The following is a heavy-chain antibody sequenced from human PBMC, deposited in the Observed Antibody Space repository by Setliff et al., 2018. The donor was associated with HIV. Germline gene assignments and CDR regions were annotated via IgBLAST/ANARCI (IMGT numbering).Heavy chain of an antibody. CDR2: IIPIFGTA. Sequence: SVKVSCKASGYTFTSYYMHWVRQAPGQGLEWMGGIIPIFGTANYAQKFQGRVTITTDESTSTAYMELSSLRSEDTAVYYCARELASAAAPLGYWGQGTLVTVSS. V-gene: IGHV1-69*05. CDR1: GYTFTSYY. CDR3: ARELASAAAPLGY. J-gene: IGHJ4*02. D-gene: IGHD6-13*01.